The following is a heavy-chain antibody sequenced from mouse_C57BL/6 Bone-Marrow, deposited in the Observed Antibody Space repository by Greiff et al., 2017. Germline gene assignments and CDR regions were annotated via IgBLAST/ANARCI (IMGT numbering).Heavy chain of an antibody. CDR3: ARSSTFFYYFDY. CDR2: FHPYNDDT. J-gene: IGHJ2*01. V-gene: IGHV1-47*01. D-gene: IGHD5-1*01. CDR1: GYTFTTYP. Sequence: QVQLKQSGAELVKPGASVKMSCKASGYTFTTYPIEWMKQNHGKSLEWIGNFHPYNDDTKYNEKFKGKATLTVEKSSNTVYLELRRLTSDDSAVYYCARSSTFFYYFDYWGQGTTLTVSS.